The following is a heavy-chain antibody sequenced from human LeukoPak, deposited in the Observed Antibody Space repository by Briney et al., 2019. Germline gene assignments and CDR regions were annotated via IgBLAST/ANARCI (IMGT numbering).Heavy chain of an antibody. CDR3: TTTYHYDSSGYSLYY. V-gene: IGHV3-15*01. D-gene: IGHD3-22*01. CDR2: MKSKPAGGTL. CDR1: GFTFSNAW. J-gene: IGHJ4*02. Sequence: GGSLRLSCTGSGFTFSNAWMTWVRQAPGKGLEWVGRMKSKPAGGTLDYAAPVKGRFTISRDDSKNTLYLQMNSLKTEDTAVYYCTTTYHYDSSGYSLYYWGQGTLVTVSS.